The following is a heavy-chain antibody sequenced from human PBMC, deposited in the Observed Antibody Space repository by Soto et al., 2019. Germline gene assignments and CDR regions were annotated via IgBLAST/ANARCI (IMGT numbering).Heavy chain of an antibody. CDR2: MNPNSGST. CDR3: ARSYRNIWGYYYYMDV. CDR1: GYTFTSYD. V-gene: IGHV1-8*01. D-gene: IGHD3-16*01. Sequence: GASVKVSCKASGYTFTSYDINWVRQATGQGLEWMGWMNPNSGSTGYAQKFQGRVTMTRNTSISTAYMELSSLRSEDTAVYYCARSYRNIWGYYYYMDVWGKGTTVTVSS. J-gene: IGHJ6*03.